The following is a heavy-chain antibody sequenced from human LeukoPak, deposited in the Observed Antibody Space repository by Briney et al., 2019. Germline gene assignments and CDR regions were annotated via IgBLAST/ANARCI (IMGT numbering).Heavy chain of an antibody. CDR1: GFTVSSSY. J-gene: IGHJ4*02. V-gene: IGHV3-66*01. Sequence: PGGSLRLSCAASGFTVSSSYMTWVRQAPGKGLEWVSVIYSGGSTHYAGSVKGRFTISGDNSKNTVYLQMNSLRAEDTAVYHCARAPYSSSWYFDYWGQGTLATVSS. CDR3: ARAPYSSSWYFDY. CDR2: IYSGGST. D-gene: IGHD6-13*01.